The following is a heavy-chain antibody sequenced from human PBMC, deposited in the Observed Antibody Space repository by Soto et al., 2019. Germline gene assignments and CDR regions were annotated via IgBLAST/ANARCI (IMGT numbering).Heavy chain of an antibody. CDR1: GLEVSYNY. Sequence: GGSLRLSCAASGLEVSYNYMNWVRQAPGKGLEWVSVLYNSETTYYAESVKGRFTIARDTVKNTVYLEMNNLRVDDTAVYYCARDKTQGAGWFDPWGRGTLVTVSS. J-gene: IGHJ5*02. V-gene: IGHV3-53*01. CDR3: ARDKTQGAGWFDP. CDR2: LYNSETT.